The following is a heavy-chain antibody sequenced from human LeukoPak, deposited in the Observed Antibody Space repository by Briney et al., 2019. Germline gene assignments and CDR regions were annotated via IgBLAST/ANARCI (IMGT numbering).Heavy chain of an antibody. D-gene: IGHD2-2*01. J-gene: IGHJ4*02. CDR2: TDSSSRYI. V-gene: IGHV3-21*01. CDR1: GFTFSSYN. Sequence: GGSLRLSCAASGFTFSSYNMDWVRQARGKGLEWVSFTDSSSRYIYQADSVKGRFTISRDNAKSSVFLQMNSLRAEDTAVYYCARVGGHCTSTSCPPPDYWGQGTLVTVSS. CDR3: ARVGGHCTSTSCPPPDY.